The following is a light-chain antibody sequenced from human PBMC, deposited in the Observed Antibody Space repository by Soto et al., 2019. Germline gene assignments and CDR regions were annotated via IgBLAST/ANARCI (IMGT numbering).Light chain of an antibody. CDR1: SSDVGGYNY. Sequence: QSALTQPRSVSGSPGQSVTISCTGTSSDVGGYNYVSWYQQHPGKAPKLMIYDVSKRPSGVPDRFSGSKSGNTASLTISGLQAEDEAHYYCCSYAGSYTYVFGTVTKVTVL. CDR2: DVS. J-gene: IGLJ1*01. CDR3: CSYAGSYTYV. V-gene: IGLV2-11*01.